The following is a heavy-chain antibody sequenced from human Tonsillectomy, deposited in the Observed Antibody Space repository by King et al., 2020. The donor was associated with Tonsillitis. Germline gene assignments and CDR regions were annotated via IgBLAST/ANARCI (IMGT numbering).Heavy chain of an antibody. CDR2: IYPSGPT. CDR3: ARNRDYGDYVDF. V-gene: IGHV4-31*03. Sequence: QLQESGPGLVRPSQTLSLICSVSGDSLTSGGYFWSWIRQHPDKALEGIGSIYPSGPTYHTPSLRSRLFMSVDTSKNQFSLRLTSVPAADTAVYYWARNRDYGDYVDFWGQGTLVAVSS. CDR1: GDSLTSGGYF. J-gene: IGHJ4*02. D-gene: IGHD4-17*01.